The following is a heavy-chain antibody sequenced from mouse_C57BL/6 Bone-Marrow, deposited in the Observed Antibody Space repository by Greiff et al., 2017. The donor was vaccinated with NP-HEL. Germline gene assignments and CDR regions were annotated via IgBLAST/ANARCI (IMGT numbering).Heavy chain of an antibody. CDR3: ARKAYYGRSYEFAY. CDR1: GYTFTTYW. V-gene: IGHV1-50*01. D-gene: IGHD1-1*01. J-gene: IGHJ3*01. CDR2: IDPSDSYT. Sequence: QVHVKQPGAELVKPGASVKLSCKASGYTFTTYWMQWVKQRPGQGLEWIGEIDPSDSYTNYNQKFKGKAPLTVDTSSSTAYMQLSSLTSEDSAVYYCARKAYYGRSYEFAYWGQGTLVTVSA.